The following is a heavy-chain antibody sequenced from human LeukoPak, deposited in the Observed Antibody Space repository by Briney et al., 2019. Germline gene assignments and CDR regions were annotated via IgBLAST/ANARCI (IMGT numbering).Heavy chain of an antibody. J-gene: IGHJ4*02. V-gene: IGHV1-69*13. CDR3: ARVLLPPPYSSSSGYFDY. D-gene: IGHD6-6*01. CDR1: GGTFSSYA. CDR2: IIPIFGTA. Sequence: GASVKVSCKASGGTFSSYAISWVRQAPGQGLEWMGGIIPIFGTANYAQKFQGRVTITADESTSTAYMELSSLRSEDTAVYYCARVLLPPPYSSSSGYFDYRGQGTLVTVSS.